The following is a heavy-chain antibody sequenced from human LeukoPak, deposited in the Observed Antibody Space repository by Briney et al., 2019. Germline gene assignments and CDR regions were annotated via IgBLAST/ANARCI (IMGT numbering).Heavy chain of an antibody. Sequence: SETLSLTCAVSGYSISSGYYWGWSRPPRGKGVEGIGSIYNSGSTYYNQSVKRRVTISGDKSKNKLYMKMNTVTAADTAVYSCARHSWPGYSSGWIHPYYFDYWGQGTLVTVSS. CDR3: ARHSWPGYSSGWIHPYYFDY. D-gene: IGHD6-19*01. J-gene: IGHJ4*02. V-gene: IGHV4-38-2*01. CDR1: GYSISSGYY. CDR2: IYNSGST.